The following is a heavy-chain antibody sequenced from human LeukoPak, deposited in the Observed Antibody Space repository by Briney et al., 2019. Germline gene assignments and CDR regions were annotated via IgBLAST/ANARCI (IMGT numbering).Heavy chain of an antibody. Sequence: GGSLRLSCAASGFTFSSYGMHWVRQAPGKGREGVAVIWYDGSNKYYADSVKGRFTISRDNSKNTLYLQMNSLRAEDTAVYYCARELERRFVDAFDIWGQGTMVTVSS. J-gene: IGHJ3*02. V-gene: IGHV3-33*01. CDR2: IWYDGSNK. D-gene: IGHD1-1*01. CDR1: GFTFSSYG. CDR3: ARELERRFVDAFDI.